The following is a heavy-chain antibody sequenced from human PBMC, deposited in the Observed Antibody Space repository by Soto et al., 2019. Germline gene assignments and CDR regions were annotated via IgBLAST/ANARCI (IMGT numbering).Heavy chain of an antibody. J-gene: IGHJ1*01. Sequence: EVQLLESGGGLVQPGGSLRLSCAASGFTFSAYAMSWVRQAPGKGLEWVSAISGTSPSTYYADSVQGRFSISTDSSRKTLFLQMNTLRAEDTAVYFCATRIFGVESWGQGTMVTFSS. V-gene: IGHV3-23*01. CDR3: ATRIFGVES. CDR2: ISGTSPST. D-gene: IGHD3-3*01. CDR1: GFTFSAYA.